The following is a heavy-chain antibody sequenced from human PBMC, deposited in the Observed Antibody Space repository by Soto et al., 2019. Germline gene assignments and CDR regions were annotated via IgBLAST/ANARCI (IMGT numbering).Heavy chain of an antibody. V-gene: IGHV4-59*12. D-gene: IGHD2-15*01. Sequence: SETLSLTSTVSGVSISSYYWSWILQPPGKGLEWIGYIYYSGSTNYNPSLKSRVTISVDTSKNQFSLKLSSVTAADTAVYYCARDSLSICSGGSRYSFFVYRCQGTLVSVSS. CDR1: GVSISSYY. J-gene: IGHJ4*02. CDR3: ARDSLSICSGGSRYSFFVY. CDR2: IYYSGST.